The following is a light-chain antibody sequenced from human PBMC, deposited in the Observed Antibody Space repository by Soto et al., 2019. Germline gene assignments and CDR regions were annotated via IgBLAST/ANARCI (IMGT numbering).Light chain of an antibody. CDR2: AVS. Sequence: QSPGPLFLSPGERATLSFRTSQSVSDSQLAWYQQKPGQAPRLLIYAVSTRATGIPDRFSGSGSGTDFSLTISRLEPEDFAVYYCQHYGSSPPRRTFGRGTKVDIK. CDR3: QHYGSSPPRRT. V-gene: IGKV3-20*01. CDR1: QSVSDSQ. J-gene: IGKJ1*01.